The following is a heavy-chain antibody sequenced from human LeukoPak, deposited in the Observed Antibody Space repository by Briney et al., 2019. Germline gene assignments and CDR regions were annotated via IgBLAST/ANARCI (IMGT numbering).Heavy chain of an antibody. Sequence: GGPLRLSCAASGFTFSSYAMHWVRQAPGKGLEWVAAISYDGPNKYYVDSVKGRFTISRDNSKNTLYLQMNSLRAEHTAVYYCARVRMSGWTLGYAFDIWGQGTMVTVSS. J-gene: IGHJ3*02. V-gene: IGHV3-30*04. CDR2: ISYDGPNK. CDR1: GFTFSSYA. D-gene: IGHD6-19*01. CDR3: ARVRMSGWTLGYAFDI.